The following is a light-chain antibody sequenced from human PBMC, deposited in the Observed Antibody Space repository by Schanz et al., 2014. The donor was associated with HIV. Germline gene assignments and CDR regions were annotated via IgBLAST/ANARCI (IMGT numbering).Light chain of an antibody. CDR2: DAS. CDR1: QDISNY. V-gene: IGKV1-33*01. J-gene: IGKJ3*01. Sequence: DIQMTQSPSSLSASVGDRVTITCQASQDISNYLNWYQQKPGKAPRLLIYDASNLETGVPSRFSGRRSGRDFTFTLSSLQPDDIATYYCQQYDNLPFTFGPGTKVDIK. CDR3: QQYDNLPFT.